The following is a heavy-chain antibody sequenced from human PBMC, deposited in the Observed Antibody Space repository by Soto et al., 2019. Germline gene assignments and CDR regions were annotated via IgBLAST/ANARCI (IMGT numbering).Heavy chain of an antibody. J-gene: IGHJ5*02. Sequence: QVQLQQWGAGLLKPSETLSLTCAVYGGSFSGYRWNWIRQSPGKGLAWIGEINHSGSTNYNPSLKSRVTISIDTSKNQFSLKLSSVTAADTAVYYCARGRRWLRLDNWFDPWGQGTLVIVSS. CDR3: ARGRRWLRLDNWFDP. V-gene: IGHV4-34*01. CDR2: INHSGST. D-gene: IGHD5-12*01. CDR1: GGSFSGYR.